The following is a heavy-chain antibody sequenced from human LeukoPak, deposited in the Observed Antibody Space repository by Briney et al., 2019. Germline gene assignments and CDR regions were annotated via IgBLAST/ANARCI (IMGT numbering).Heavy chain of an antibody. J-gene: IGHJ4*02. Sequence: GGSLRLSCAASGFTFSTYAMNWVRQAPGEGLKWVSCITGDSAYIYYADSVKGRFTISRDNAKNSLYLQMNSLRAEDTAVYYCARYRVSSSTSYIDFWGQGTLVTVSS. V-gene: IGHV3-21*01. CDR1: GFTFSTYA. CDR2: ITGDSAYI. CDR3: ARYRVSSSTSYIDF. D-gene: IGHD2-2*01.